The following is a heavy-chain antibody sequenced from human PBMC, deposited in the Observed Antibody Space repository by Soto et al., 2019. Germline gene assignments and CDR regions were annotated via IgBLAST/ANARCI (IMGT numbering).Heavy chain of an antibody. J-gene: IGHJ6*02. CDR1: GFTFSSYS. V-gene: IGHV3-21*01. D-gene: IGHD6-19*01. Sequence: EVQLVESGGGLGKPGGSLRLSCAASGFTFSSYSMNWVRQAPGKGLEWVSSISSSSSYIYYADSVKGRFTISRDNAKNSLYLQMNSLRAEDTAVYYCASDWGSGQWGSTWMDVWGQGSTVTVS. CDR2: ISSSSSYI. CDR3: ASDWGSGQWGSTWMDV.